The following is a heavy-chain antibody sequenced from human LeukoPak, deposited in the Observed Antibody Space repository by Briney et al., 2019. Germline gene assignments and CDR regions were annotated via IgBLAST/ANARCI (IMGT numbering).Heavy chain of an antibody. CDR3: ARDGGAFDY. D-gene: IGHD3-10*01. J-gene: IGHJ4*02. CDR1: GGSINNYY. Sequence: SETLSLTCTVSGGSINNYYWSWIRQPPGKGLEWIGYIIYSGSTNYNPSLKSRVTISVDTSKNHFSLKLSSATAADTAVYYCARDGGAFDYWDQGTLVTVSS. V-gene: IGHV4-59*12. CDR2: IIYSGST.